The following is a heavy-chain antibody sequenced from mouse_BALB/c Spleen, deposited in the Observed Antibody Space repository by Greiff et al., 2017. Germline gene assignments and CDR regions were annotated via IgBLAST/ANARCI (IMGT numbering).Heavy chain of an antibody. Sequence: QVHVKQSGAELVRPGTSVKVSCKASGYAFTNYLIEWVKQRPGQGLEWIGVINPGSGGTNYNEKFKGKATLTADKSSSTAYMQLSSLTSDDSAVYFCARGDYGSSYDAMDYWGQGTSVTVSS. D-gene: IGHD1-1*01. V-gene: IGHV1-54*01. CDR2: INPGSGGT. J-gene: IGHJ4*01. CDR1: GYAFTNYL. CDR3: ARGDYGSSYDAMDY.